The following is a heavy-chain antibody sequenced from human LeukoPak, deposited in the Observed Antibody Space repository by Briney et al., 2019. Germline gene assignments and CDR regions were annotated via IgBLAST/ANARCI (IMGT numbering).Heavy chain of an antibody. D-gene: IGHD3-22*01. CDR2: ISNDGSNK. Sequence: PGRSLRLSCAASEFXFNTYAMHWIRQAPGKGLEWVALISNDGSNKYYADSVKGRFTISRDNSKNTLYLQMNSLRAEDTAVYYCTRDRGGSGYYYVDFWGQGTLVTVSS. CDR3: TRDRGGSGYYYVDF. CDR1: EFXFNTYA. J-gene: IGHJ4*02. V-gene: IGHV3-30*03.